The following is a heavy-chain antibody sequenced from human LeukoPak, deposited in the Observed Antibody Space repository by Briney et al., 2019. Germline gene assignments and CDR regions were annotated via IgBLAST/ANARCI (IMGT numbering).Heavy chain of an antibody. V-gene: IGHV1-8*02. CDR1: GYTFTSYG. J-gene: IGHJ6*03. Sequence: ASVKVSCKASGYTFTSYGISWVRQAPGQGLEWMGWMNPNSGSTGYAQKFQGRVTMTRNTSISTAYMELSSLRSEDTAVYYCARVVGATREGYYYYYYMDVWGKGTTVTVSS. CDR3: ARVVGATREGYYYYYYMDV. CDR2: MNPNSGST. D-gene: IGHD1-26*01.